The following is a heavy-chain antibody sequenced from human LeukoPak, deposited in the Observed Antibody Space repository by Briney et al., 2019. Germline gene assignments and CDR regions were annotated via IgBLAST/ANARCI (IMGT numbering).Heavy chain of an antibody. CDR1: GYTFTGYY. CDR2: INPNSGGT. Sequence: GASVKVSCKASGYTFTGYYVHWVRQAPGQGLEWMGWINPNSGGTNYAQKFQGRVTMTRDTSISTAYMELSRLRSDDTAVYYCARDHYYGSGSPLDYWGQGTLVTVSS. V-gene: IGHV1-2*02. D-gene: IGHD3-10*01. J-gene: IGHJ4*02. CDR3: ARDHYYGSGSPLDY.